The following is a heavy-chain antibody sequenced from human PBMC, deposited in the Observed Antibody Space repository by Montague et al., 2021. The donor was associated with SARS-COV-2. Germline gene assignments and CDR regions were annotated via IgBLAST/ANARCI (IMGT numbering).Heavy chain of an antibody. CDR1: GDSISNSDYS. D-gene: IGHD6-25*01. V-gene: IGHV4-30-2*01. CDR3: ARGQRLGNWFDP. Sequence: TLSLTCTVSGDSISNSDYSWNWIRQPPGKGLEWIGYIFHSGSTYYSPSLKSRVTISVDRSKNQFSLNLSSVTAADTAIYYCARGQRLGNWFDPWGQGALVTVSS. CDR2: IFHSGST. J-gene: IGHJ5*02.